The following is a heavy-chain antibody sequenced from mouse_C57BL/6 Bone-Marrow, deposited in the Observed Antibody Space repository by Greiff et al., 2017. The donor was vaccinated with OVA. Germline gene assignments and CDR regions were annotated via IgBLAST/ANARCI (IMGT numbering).Heavy chain of an antibody. CDR3: ARAQARAMDY. CDR2: INPGSGGT. CDR1: GYAFTNYL. Sequence: VQLQESGAELVRPGTSVKVSCKASGYAFTNYLIEWVKQRPGQGLEWIGVINPGSGGTNYNEKFKGKATLTADKSSSTAYMQLSSLTSEDSAVYFCARAQARAMDYWGKGTSVTVSS. V-gene: IGHV1-54*01. D-gene: IGHD3-2*02. J-gene: IGHJ4*01.